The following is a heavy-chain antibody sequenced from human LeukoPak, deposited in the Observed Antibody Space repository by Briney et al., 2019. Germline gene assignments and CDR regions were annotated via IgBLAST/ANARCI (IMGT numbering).Heavy chain of an antibody. CDR1: GYTFTGYY. D-gene: IGHD1-7*01. Sequence: ASVKVSCKASGYTFTGYYMHWVRQAPGQGLEWMGWINPNSGGTNYAQKFQGRVTMTRDTSISTAYMELSRLRSEDSAVYYCATGAVDDWNYGKLIDYWGQGTLITVSS. CDR3: ATGAVDDWNYGKLIDY. V-gene: IGHV1-2*02. CDR2: INPNSGGT. J-gene: IGHJ4*02.